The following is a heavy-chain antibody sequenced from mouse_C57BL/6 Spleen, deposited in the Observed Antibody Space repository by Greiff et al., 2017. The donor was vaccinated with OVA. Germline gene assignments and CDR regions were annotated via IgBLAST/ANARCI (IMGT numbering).Heavy chain of an antibody. D-gene: IGHD2-4*01. CDR1: GYTFTDHT. V-gene: IGHV1-78*01. Sequence: QVQLQQSDAELVKPGASVKISCKVSGYTFTDHTIHWMKQRPEQGLEWIGYIYPRDGSTKYNEKFKGKATFTADKSSSTAYMQLNSLTSEDSAVYFCARGDYYDYDGNYAMDDWGQGTSVTVSS. J-gene: IGHJ4*01. CDR3: ARGDYYDYDGNYAMDD. CDR2: IYPRDGST.